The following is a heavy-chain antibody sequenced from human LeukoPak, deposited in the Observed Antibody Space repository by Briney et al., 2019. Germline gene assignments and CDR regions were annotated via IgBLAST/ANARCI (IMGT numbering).Heavy chain of an antibody. CDR2: ISGSGGST. CDR3: AKAPPLLWFGELSLDY. V-gene: IGHV3-23*01. Sequence: PGGSLRLSCAASGFTFSSYAMSWVRQAPGKGLEWVSAISGSGGSTYYADSVKGRFTISRDNSKNTLYLQMNSLRAEDTAVYYCAKAPPLLWFGELSLDYWGQGTPVTVSS. CDR1: GFTFSSYA. D-gene: IGHD3-10*01. J-gene: IGHJ4*02.